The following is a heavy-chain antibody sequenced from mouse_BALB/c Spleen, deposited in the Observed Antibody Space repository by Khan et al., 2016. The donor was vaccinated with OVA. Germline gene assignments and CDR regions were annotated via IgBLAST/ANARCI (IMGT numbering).Heavy chain of an antibody. J-gene: IGHJ3*01. V-gene: IGHV1-4*01. D-gene: IGHD2-3*01. CDR1: GYTFAYYT. CDR2: INPTSDYT. CDR3: ASDGYAWFPN. Sequence: QVQLKQSGAELARPGASVKMSCKASGYTFAYYTMHWIKQRPGLGLEWIGAINPTSDYTNYNQKFKDKATLTADKSSSTAYMQPISLTSEDSSDYYCASDGYAWFPNWGQGTLVTVSA.